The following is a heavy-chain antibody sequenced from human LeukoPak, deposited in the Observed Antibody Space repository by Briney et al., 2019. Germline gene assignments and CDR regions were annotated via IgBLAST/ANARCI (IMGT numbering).Heavy chain of an antibody. V-gene: IGHV3-7*04. J-gene: IGHJ4*02. Sequence: GGSLRLSCAGSGFTFSRYWMTWVRQAPGKGLEWVANIKQDGSEKYYVDSVKGRITISRDNAKNSLYLQMNSLRVEDTAVYYCAREALPRAHSDYWGQGALVTVSS. CDR1: GFTFSRYW. CDR2: IKQDGSEK. CDR3: AREALPRAHSDY. D-gene: IGHD4/OR15-4a*01.